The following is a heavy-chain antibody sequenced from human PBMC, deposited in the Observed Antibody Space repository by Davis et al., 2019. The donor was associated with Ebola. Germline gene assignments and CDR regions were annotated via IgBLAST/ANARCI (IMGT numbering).Heavy chain of an antibody. CDR3: ARGSWYGDYFDY. J-gene: IGHJ4*02. V-gene: IGHV4-34*01. Sequence: SETLSLTCAVHGGSFSGYFCNWIRQPPGKGLEWIGEINHSGSTNYNPSLKSRVTISVDRSKNQFSLKLSSVTAADTAVYYCARGSWYGDYFDYWGQGTLVTVSS. D-gene: IGHD6-13*01. CDR1: GGSFSGYF. CDR2: INHSGST.